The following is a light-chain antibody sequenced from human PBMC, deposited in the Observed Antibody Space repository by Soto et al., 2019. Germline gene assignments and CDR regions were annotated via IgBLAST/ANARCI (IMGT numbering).Light chain of an antibody. CDR3: QQYNSYSPST. CDR1: QSISSW. Sequence: DIQMTQSPSTLSASVGVRVTITCRASQSISSWLAWYQQKPGKAPKLLIYKASSLESGVPSRFSGSGSGTEFTLTISSLQPDDFATYYCQQYNSYSPSTFGGGTKVDIK. J-gene: IGKJ4*01. V-gene: IGKV1-5*03. CDR2: KAS.